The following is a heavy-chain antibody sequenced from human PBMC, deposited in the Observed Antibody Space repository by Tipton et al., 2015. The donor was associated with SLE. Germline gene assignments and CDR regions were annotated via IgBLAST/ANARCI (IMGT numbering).Heavy chain of an antibody. D-gene: IGHD2-8*01. CDR2: ISSSSSTI. CDR3: ARDQLYEYFQH. Sequence: SLRLSCAASGFTFSSYSMNWVRQAPGKGLEWVSSISSSSSTIYYADSVKGRFTISRDNAKNSLYLQMNSLRAEDTAVYYCARDQLYEYFQHWDQGTLVTVSS. CDR1: GFTFSSYS. J-gene: IGHJ1*01. V-gene: IGHV3-48*01.